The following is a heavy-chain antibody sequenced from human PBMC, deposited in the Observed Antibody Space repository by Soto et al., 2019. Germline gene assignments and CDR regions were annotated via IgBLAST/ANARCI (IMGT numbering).Heavy chain of an antibody. CDR3: TRDGGGGGGY. J-gene: IGHJ4*02. CDR1: GFTFSSYW. V-gene: IGHV3-74*01. CDR2: INEDGSTI. D-gene: IGHD3-16*01. Sequence: EVQLVESGGGLVQPGGSLRLSCAASGFTFSSYWMHWVRQAPGKGLVWVSRINEDGSTINYADSVKGRFTISRDNAKKWLNREMKGRGAEERAVYYCTRDGGGGGGYWGQGTLVTVSS.